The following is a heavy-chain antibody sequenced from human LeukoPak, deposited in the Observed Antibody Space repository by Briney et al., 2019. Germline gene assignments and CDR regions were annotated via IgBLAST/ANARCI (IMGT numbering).Heavy chain of an antibody. Sequence: GGSLRLSCAASGFTFSSYWMSWVRQAPGKGLEWVANIKQDGSEKYYVDSVKGRFTISRDNAKNSLYLQMNSLRAEDTALYYCARHPTIAAGSFDPWGQGTLVTVSS. CDR2: IKQDGSEK. CDR1: GFTFSSYW. CDR3: ARHPTIAAGSFDP. J-gene: IGHJ5*02. V-gene: IGHV3-7*03. D-gene: IGHD6-13*01.